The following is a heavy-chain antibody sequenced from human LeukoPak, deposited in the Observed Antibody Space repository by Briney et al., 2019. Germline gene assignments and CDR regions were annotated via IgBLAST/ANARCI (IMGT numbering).Heavy chain of an antibody. V-gene: IGHV4-61*01. J-gene: IGHJ4*02. CDR2: FYYSGST. D-gene: IGHD1-1*01. Sequence: PSETLSLTCTVSGGSVSCGRYYWSWIRQPPGKGLEWIGYFYYSGSTNYNPSLKTQVTISVDTSKNQFSLKVSSVTAADTAVYYCARKRTGDQGYYFDYWGQGTLVTVSS. CDR1: GGSVSCGRYY. CDR3: ARKRTGDQGYYFDY.